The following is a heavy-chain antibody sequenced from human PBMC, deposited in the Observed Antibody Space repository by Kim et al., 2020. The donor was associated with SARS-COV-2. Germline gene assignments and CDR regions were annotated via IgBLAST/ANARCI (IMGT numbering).Heavy chain of an antibody. CDR3: ARASRSTIFGVVTAPGAF. Sequence: SETLSLTCTVSGGSISSYYWSWIRQPPGKGLEWIGNIYYSGSTNYNPSLKSRVTISVDTSKNQFSLKLSSVTAADTAVYYCARASRSTIFGVVTAPGAF. CDR1: GGSISSYY. J-gene: IGHJ3*01. D-gene: IGHD3-3*01. CDR2: IYYSGST. V-gene: IGHV4-59*01.